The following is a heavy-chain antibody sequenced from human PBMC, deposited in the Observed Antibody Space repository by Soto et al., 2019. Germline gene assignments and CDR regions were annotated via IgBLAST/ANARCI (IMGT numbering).Heavy chain of an antibody. V-gene: IGHV3-30*01. D-gene: IGHD4-17*01. CDR1: GFTFSRYA. Sequence: QVQLVESGGGVVQPGRSLRLSCAASGFTFSRYAIHWVRQAPGKGLEWVAVVSYDGSDKFYAESVKGRFTISRDNSENTLYLQMTGLKPEDTAVYYCARDFGDYESYYYGMDVWGQGTTVTVAS. J-gene: IGHJ6*02. CDR2: VSYDGSDK. CDR3: ARDFGDYESYYYGMDV.